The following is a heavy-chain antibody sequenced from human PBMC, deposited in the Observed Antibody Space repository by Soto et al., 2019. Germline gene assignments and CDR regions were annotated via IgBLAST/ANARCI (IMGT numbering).Heavy chain of an antibody. J-gene: IGHJ5*02. Sequence: PGGSLRLSCAASGCTFSSYWMSWVRQAPGKGLEWVANIKQDGSEKYYVDSVKGRFTISRDNAKNSLYLQMNSLRAEDTAVYYCARSIAARLNWFDPWGQGTLVTVSS. D-gene: IGHD6-6*01. CDR3: ARSIAARLNWFDP. CDR2: IKQDGSEK. V-gene: IGHV3-7*01. CDR1: GCTFSSYW.